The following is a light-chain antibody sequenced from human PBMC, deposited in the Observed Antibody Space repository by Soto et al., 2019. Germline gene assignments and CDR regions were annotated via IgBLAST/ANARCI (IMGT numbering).Light chain of an antibody. CDR3: QRYNNWPS. J-gene: IGKJ3*01. CDR1: QSVSNN. Sequence: EIVMTQSPATLSVSPGERATLSCRASQSVSNNYLAWYQQKPGQAPRLLIYGASNRATGIPARFSGSGSGTDFTLTISSLQSEDFAVYYCQRYNNWPSFGPGTKVDIK. CDR2: GAS. V-gene: IGKV3D-15*01.